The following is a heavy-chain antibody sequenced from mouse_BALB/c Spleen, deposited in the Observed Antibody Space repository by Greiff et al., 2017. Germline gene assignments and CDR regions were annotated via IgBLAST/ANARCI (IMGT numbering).Heavy chain of an antibody. V-gene: IGHV1S137*01. CDR2: ISTYYGDA. Sequence: QVQLQQSGAELVRPGVSVKISCKGSGYTFTDYAMHWVKQSHAKSLEWIGVISTYYGDASYNQKFKGKATMTVDKSSSTAYMELARLTSEDSAIYYCARFSVVFDYWGQGTTLTVSS. J-gene: IGHJ2*01. CDR3: ARFSVVFDY. CDR1: GYTFTDYA. D-gene: IGHD3-1*01.